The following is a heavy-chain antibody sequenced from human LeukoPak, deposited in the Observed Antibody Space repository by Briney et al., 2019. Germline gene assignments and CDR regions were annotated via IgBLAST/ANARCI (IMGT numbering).Heavy chain of an antibody. CDR1: GYTSTRNG. Sequence: ASVKVSCKASGYTSTRNGVSWVRQAPGQGLESVGWISVYNGDTKYAQKFQGRVIVTTVTSTSTTYPDLRSLRSDDTAVYYCARDPGGYSSRGSGFDPWGQGTQVTVSS. CDR3: ARDPGGYSSRGSGFDP. J-gene: IGHJ5*02. D-gene: IGHD5-18*01. CDR2: ISVYNGDT. V-gene: IGHV1-18*01.